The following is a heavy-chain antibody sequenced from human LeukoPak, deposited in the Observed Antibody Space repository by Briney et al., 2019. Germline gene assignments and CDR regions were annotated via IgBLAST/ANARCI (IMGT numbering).Heavy chain of an antibody. V-gene: IGHV1-18*01. CDR3: ARVGRDYGGNRFSDY. CDR1: GYTFTSSG. Sequence: ASVKVSCTASGYTFTSSGVSWVRQAPGQGLEWMGWISAYNGDINYAQKFQGRVTMTTDTSTSTAYMELRSLRSDDTAIYYCARVGRDYGGNRFSDYWGQGTLVTVSS. J-gene: IGHJ4*02. D-gene: IGHD4-23*01. CDR2: ISAYNGDI.